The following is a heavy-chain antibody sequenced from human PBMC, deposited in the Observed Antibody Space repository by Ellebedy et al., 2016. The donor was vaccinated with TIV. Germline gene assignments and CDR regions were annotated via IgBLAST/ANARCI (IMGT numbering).Heavy chain of an antibody. J-gene: IGHJ5*02. CDR1: GGSISSSSYY. CDR3: ARDLGFGAAQMNWLDP. CDR2: IYYSGST. D-gene: IGHD3-3*01. Sequence: SETLSLTXTVSGGSISSSSYYWGWIRQPPGKGLEWIGSIYYSGSTYYNPSLKSRVTISVDTSKNQFSLKLSSVTAADTAVYYCARDLGFGAAQMNWLDPWGQGTLVTVSS. V-gene: IGHV4-39*07.